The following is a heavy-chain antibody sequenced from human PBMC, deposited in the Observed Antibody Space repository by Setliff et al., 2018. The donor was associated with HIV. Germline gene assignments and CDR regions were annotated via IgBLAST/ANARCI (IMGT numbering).Heavy chain of an antibody. CDR3: ARGKRAMVRGVIITPAFDI. V-gene: IGHV7-4-1*02. D-gene: IGHD3-10*01. CDR1: GYTFTSYA. CDR2: INTNTGNP. Sequence: SVKVSCKASGYTFTSYAMNWVRQAPGQGLEWMGWINTNTGNPTYAQGFTGRFVFSLDTSVSTAYLQISSLKAEDTAVYYCARGKRAMVRGVIITPAFDIWGQGTMVTVSS. J-gene: IGHJ3*02.